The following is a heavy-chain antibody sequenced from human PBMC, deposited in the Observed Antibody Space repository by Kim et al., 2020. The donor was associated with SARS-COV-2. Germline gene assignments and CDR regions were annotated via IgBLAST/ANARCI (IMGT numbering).Heavy chain of an antibody. Sequence: SETLSLTCTVSGGSISSYYWSWIRQPPGKGLEWIGYIYYSGSTNYNPSLKSRVTISVDTSKNQFSLKLSSVTAADTAVYYCAGSYYYYYGMDVWGQGTTVTVSS. V-gene: IGHV4-59*01. CDR1: GGSISSYY. J-gene: IGHJ6*02. CDR2: IYYSGST. CDR3: AGSYYYYYGMDV.